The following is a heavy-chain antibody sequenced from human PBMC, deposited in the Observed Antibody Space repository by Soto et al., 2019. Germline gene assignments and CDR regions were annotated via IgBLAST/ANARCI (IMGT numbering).Heavy chain of an antibody. CDR3: ARDMGLTMAGTLHYYGMDV. CDR1: GYSFTSYW. V-gene: IGHV5-51*01. D-gene: IGHD6-19*01. J-gene: IGHJ6*02. CDR2: IYPGDSDT. Sequence: GESLKISCKGSGYSFTSYWIGWVRQMPGKGLEWMGIIYPGDSDTRYSPSFQGQVTISADKSISTAYLQWSSLKASDTAVYYCARDMGLTMAGTLHYYGMDVWGQGTTVTVSS.